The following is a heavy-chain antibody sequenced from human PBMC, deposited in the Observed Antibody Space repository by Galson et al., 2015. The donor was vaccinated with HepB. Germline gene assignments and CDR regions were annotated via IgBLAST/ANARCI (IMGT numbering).Heavy chain of an antibody. CDR1: GYSFTNYW. D-gene: IGHD3-10*01. CDR3: VRQYPYRVRGGTKYSFDY. Sequence: QSGAEVKKTGESLKISCKGSGYSFTNYWTGWVRQMPGKGLEWMGIISPGDSETRYSPSFQGQVTMSADKSISTASLQWSSLKASDTAIYYCVRQYPYRVRGGTKYSFDYWGQGTLVTVSS. J-gene: IGHJ4*02. CDR2: ISPGDSET. V-gene: IGHV5-51*01.